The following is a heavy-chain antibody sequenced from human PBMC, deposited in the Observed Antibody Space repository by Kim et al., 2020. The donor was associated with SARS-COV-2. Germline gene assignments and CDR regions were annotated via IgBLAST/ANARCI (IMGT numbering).Heavy chain of an antibody. J-gene: IGHJ3*02. CDR2: ISAYNGNT. CDR3: ARMTVAGTESDAFDI. Sequence: ASVKVSCKASGYTFTSYGISWGRQAPGQGLEWMGWISAYNGNTNYAQKLQGRVTMTTDTSTSTAYMELRSLRSDDTAVYYCARMTVAGTESDAFDIWGQGTMVTVSS. CDR1: GYTFTSYG. D-gene: IGHD6-19*01. V-gene: IGHV1-18*01.